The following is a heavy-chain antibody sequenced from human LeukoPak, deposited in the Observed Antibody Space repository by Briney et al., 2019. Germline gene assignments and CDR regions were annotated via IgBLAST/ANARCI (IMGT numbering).Heavy chain of an antibody. CDR1: GGSISSYY. J-gene: IGHJ6*02. CDR2: IYYSGST. CDR3: ARIPYLYYYGMDV. V-gene: IGHV4-59*01. Sequence: SETLSLTCTVSGGSISSYYWSWIRQPPGKGLEWIGYIYYSGSTNYNPSLKSRVTISVDTSKNQFSLKLSSVTAADTAVYYCARIPYLYYYGMDVWGQGTTVTVSS.